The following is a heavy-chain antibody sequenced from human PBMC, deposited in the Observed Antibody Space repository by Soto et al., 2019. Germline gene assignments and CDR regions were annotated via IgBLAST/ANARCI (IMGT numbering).Heavy chain of an antibody. CDR2: INYSGST. Sequence: QVQLQQWGAGLLKPSETLSLTCAVYGGSLSGYYGNWIRQSPGKGLEWIGEINYSGSTNYNPSIKSRVTISIDTSKNQFSLKLSSVTAADTAVYYCARTRNLDVWGQGTTVRLL. CDR3: ARTRNLDV. D-gene: IGHD1-1*01. CDR1: GGSLSGYY. V-gene: IGHV4-34*01. J-gene: IGHJ6*02.